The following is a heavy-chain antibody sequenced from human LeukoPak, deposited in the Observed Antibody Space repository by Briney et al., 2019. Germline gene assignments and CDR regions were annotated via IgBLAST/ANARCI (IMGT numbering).Heavy chain of an antibody. V-gene: IGHV1-2*02. CDR1: GYTFTGYY. Sequence: ASVTVSCTASGYTFTGYYMHWVRQAPGQGLEWMGWINPNSGGTNYAQKFQGRVTMTRDTSISTAYMELSRLRSDDTAVYYCARELAYYGSGSYSVFDYWGQGTLVTVSS. D-gene: IGHD3-10*01. CDR3: ARELAYYGSGSYSVFDY. CDR2: INPNSGGT. J-gene: IGHJ4*02.